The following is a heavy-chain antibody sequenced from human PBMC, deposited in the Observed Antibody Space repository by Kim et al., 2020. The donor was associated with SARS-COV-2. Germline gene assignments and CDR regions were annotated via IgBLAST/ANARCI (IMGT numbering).Heavy chain of an antibody. CDR2: IYSGGSST. CDR3: VKPLSGDYRVFQH. Sequence: GGSLRLSCAASGFTFSSYAMNWVRQAPGKGLEWVSVIYSGGSSTFYADSVKGRFTMSRDDSKNTVYLEMNSLRAEDTAVYYCVKPLSGDYRVFQHWGQGTLVTVSS. V-gene: IGHV3-23*03. D-gene: IGHD4-17*01. CDR1: GFTFSSYA. J-gene: IGHJ1*01.